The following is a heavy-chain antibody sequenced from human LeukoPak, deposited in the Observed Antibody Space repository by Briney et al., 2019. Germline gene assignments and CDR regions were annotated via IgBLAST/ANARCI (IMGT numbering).Heavy chain of an antibody. CDR3: ATGDRITMIVVVPFQH. D-gene: IGHD3-22*01. J-gene: IGHJ1*01. CDR2: VDPEDGET. V-gene: IGHV1-69-2*01. Sequence: ASVKLSCKVSGYTFTDYYMHWVQQAPGKGLEWMGLVDPEDGETIYAEKFQGRVTITADTSTDTAYMELSSLRSEDTAVHYCATGDRITMIVVVPFQHRGQGTLVTVSS. CDR1: GYTFTDYY.